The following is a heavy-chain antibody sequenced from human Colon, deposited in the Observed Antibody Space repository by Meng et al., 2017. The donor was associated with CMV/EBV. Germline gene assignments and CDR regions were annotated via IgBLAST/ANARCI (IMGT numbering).Heavy chain of an antibody. CDR2: LQFDEGLE. D-gene: IGHD3-10*02. CDR3: AKDLFSGMFGEMWDS. CDR1: GFTFSSYN. J-gene: IGHJ5*01. V-gene: IGHV3-30*02. Sequence: QVQLVESGGGVVQPGESLRLSCVSSGFTFSSYNMHWVRQAPGRGLQWVAFLQFDEGLEYYEDSVKGRFSISRDNSKNMLYLQMSGLRPEDTAVYYCAKDLFSGMFGEMWDSWGQGVLVTVSS.